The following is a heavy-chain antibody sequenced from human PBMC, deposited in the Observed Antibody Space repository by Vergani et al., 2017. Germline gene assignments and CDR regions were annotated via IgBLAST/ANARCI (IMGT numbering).Heavy chain of an antibody. Sequence: QLQLQESGPRLVKPSETLSLTCSLSGMSISNNNYYWGWIRQPPGKGLEWIGIIYDSRNNNYSSSLKSRVSISVDTSKNQFSLNLTSVTAADTAVYYCARHLRQLARNDVFDIWGHGTLVTVSS. CDR3: ARHLRQLARNDVFDI. D-gene: IGHD6-6*01. CDR1: GMSISNNNYY. V-gene: IGHV4-39*01. J-gene: IGHJ3*02. CDR2: IYDSRNN.